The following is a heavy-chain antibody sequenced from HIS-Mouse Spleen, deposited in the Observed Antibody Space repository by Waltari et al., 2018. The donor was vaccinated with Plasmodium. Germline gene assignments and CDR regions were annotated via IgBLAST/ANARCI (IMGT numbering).Heavy chain of an antibody. CDR1: GGSVGVYY. CDR2: INHRGST. V-gene: IGHV4-34*01. CDR3: ASSGSGSYYY. J-gene: IGHJ4*02. Sequence: QVQLQRSCAGQLKPPETLYLTCAVQGGSVGVYYGCWLRLPPGKGLEWIGEINHRGSTNYNPSLKSRVTISVDTSKNQFSLKLSSVTAADTAVYYCASSGSGSYYYWGQGTLVTVSS. D-gene: IGHD3-10*01.